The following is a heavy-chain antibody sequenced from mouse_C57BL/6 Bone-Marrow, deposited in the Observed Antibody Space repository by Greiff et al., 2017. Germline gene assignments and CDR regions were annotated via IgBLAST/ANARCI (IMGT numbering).Heavy chain of an antibody. CDR3: ARCSYYCDY. CDR2: ISSGGSYT. Sequence: DVKLVESGGDLVKPGGSLKLSCAASGFTFSSYGMSWVRQTPDKRLEWVATISSGGSYTYYPDSVKGRVTISRDNAKNTLYLQMSSLKSEGTAMYYCARCSYYCDYWGQGTTLTVSS. V-gene: IGHV5-6*02. J-gene: IGHJ2*01. CDR1: GFTFSSYG. D-gene: IGHD1-1*01.